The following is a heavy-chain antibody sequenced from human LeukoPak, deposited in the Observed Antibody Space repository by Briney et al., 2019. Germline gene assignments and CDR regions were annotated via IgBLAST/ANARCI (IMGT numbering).Heavy chain of an antibody. CDR3: VQLERDL. Sequence: ASVKVSCKASGYTFTSYGISWVRQAPGQGGEGMGWISAYNGNTNYAQKFQGRVTMTRDASISTAYMELSRLRSDDTAVYYCVQLERDLWGQGTLVTVSS. CDR2: ISAYNGNT. J-gene: IGHJ4*02. D-gene: IGHD1-1*01. V-gene: IGHV1-18*01. CDR1: GYTFTSYG.